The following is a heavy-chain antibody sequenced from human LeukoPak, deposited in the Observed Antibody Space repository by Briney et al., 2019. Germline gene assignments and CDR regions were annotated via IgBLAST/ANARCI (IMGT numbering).Heavy chain of an antibody. CDR1: GGSFSGYY. CDR3: ARGPTFVVVPAAMRNWSDP. D-gene: IGHD2-2*01. Sequence: SETLSLTCAVYGGSFSGYYWSWIRQPPGKGLEWIGEINHSGSTNYNPSLKSRVTISVDTSKNQFSLKLSSVTAADTAVYYCARGPTFVVVPAAMRNWSDPWGQGTLVTVSS. CDR2: INHSGST. J-gene: IGHJ5*02. V-gene: IGHV4-34*01.